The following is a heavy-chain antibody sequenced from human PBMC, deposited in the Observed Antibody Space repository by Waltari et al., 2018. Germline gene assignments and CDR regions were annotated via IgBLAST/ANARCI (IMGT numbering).Heavy chain of an antibody. D-gene: IGHD3-10*01. J-gene: IGHJ3*02. CDR1: GFVFNNYV. CDR3: ARTTAEVGSRNAFDM. CDR2: ISIGDDGT. V-gene: IGHV3-23*01. Sequence: EVQMLESGGGLVQPGGSLRLSCAASGFVFNNYVLSWVRQAPRTGLEWVSSISIGDDGTFYADSVKGHFTISRDNFKNTVYLQMNSLRAEDTAVYYCARTTAEVGSRNAFDMWGQGTMVIVSS.